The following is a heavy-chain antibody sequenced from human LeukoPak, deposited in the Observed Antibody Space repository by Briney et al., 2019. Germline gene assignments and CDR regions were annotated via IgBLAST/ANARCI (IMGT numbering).Heavy chain of an antibody. CDR2: IYSGGTT. V-gene: IGHV3-66*02. D-gene: IGHD6-19*01. CDR1: GFTVSSNY. J-gene: IGHJ4*02. Sequence: GGSLRLSCAASGFTVSSNYMNWVRQAPGKGLEWVSVIYSGGTTYYADSVKGQFTISRDNSKNTLYLQMNSLGAEDTAVYYCARGISGWSQPLDYWGQGTLVTVSS. CDR3: ARGISGWSQPLDY.